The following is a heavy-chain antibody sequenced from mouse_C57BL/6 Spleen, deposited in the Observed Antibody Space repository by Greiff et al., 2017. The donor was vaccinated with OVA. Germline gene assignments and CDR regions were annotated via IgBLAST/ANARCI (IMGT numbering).Heavy chain of an antibody. CDR2: INHSSGYT. D-gene: IGHD3-3*01. CDR3: ASGDPLY. Sequence: QLKESGAELARPGASVKMSCKASGYTFTSYTMHWVKQRPGQGLEWIGYINHSSGYTKYNQKFKDKATLTADKSSSTAYMQLSSLTSEDSAVYYCASGDPLYWGKGTTLTVSS. CDR1: GYTFTSYT. J-gene: IGHJ2*01. V-gene: IGHV1-4*01.